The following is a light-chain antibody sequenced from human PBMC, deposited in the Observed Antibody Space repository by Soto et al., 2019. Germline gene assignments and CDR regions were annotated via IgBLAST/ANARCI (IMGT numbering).Light chain of an antibody. J-gene: IGKJ2*01. V-gene: IGKV3-20*01. CDR3: QQYGSSPPFT. CDR2: GAS. Sequence: EMVLTQSPGTLSLSPGERATISCRASQSVSSRYLAWYQQKPGQAPRLLMYGASNRATGIPDRFSGSGSGTDFTLTISRLEPEDFAVYFCQQYGSSPPFTFGQGTKVEIK. CDR1: QSVSSRY.